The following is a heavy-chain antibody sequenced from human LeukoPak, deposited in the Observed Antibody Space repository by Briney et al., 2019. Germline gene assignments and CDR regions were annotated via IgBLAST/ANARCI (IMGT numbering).Heavy chain of an antibody. V-gene: IGHV3-21*01. CDR2: ITSTSSNI. J-gene: IGHJ1*01. D-gene: IGHD2-2*02. CDR1: GFTFSTYN. CDR3: VSGRYCSSSTCYTGEYFPQ. Sequence: GGSLRLSCAASGFTFSTYNMNWVRQAPGKGLEWVSSITSTSSNIYYADSVKGRFTISRDNAKNSRYLQMNSLRAEDTALYYCVSGRYCSSSTCYTGEYFPQWGQGTLVTVSS.